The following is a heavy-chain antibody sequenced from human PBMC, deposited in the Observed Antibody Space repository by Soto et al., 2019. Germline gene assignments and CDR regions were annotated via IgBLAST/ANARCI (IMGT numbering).Heavy chain of an antibody. Sequence: ASVKVSCKASGGTFSSYAISWVRQAPGQGLEWMGGIIPIFGTANYAQKFQGRVTITADESTSTAYMELSSLRSEDTAVYYCARDPSSADTKDWYFDLWGRGTLV. CDR1: GGTFSSYA. CDR2: IIPIFGTA. CDR3: ARDPSSADTKDWYFDL. J-gene: IGHJ2*01. D-gene: IGHD3-22*01. V-gene: IGHV1-69*13.